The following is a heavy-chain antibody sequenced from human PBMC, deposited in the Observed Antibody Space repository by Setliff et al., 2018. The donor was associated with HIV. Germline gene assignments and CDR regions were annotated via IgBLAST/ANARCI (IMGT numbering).Heavy chain of an antibody. CDR2: IIPMYNIP. CDR1: GGTLSNYV. J-gene: IGHJ3*02. V-gene: IGHV1-69*13. Sequence: SVKVSCKTSGGTLSNYVITWVRQAPGQGLEWMGMIIPMYNIPAYAQKLQGRVTSTADESTSTAYMELSSLSSEDTAVYYCARDQTGVAAAAFGGGSAWSDEGFDIWGQGTMVTVSS. CDR3: ARDQTGVAAAAFGGGSAWSDEGFDI. D-gene: IGHD6-13*01.